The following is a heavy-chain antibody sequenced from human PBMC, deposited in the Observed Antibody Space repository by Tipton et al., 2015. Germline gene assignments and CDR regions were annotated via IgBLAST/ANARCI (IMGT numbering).Heavy chain of an antibody. J-gene: IGHJ4*02. V-gene: IGHV4-59*01. CDR3: ARARGRHGGLFDS. CDR2: IQYSGGT. Sequence: TLSLTCTVSSDSINKYYWSWIRQPPGKGLQWIGYIQYSGGTNYNPSLESRVSMSVDTSKTQFSLEMRSVTATDTAVYYCARARGRHGGLFDSWGQGTLVTVSS. D-gene: IGHD4-23*01. CDR1: SDSINKYY.